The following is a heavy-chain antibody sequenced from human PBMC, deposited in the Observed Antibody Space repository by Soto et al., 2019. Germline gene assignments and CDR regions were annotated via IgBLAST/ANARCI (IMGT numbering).Heavy chain of an antibody. D-gene: IGHD1-26*01. J-gene: IGHJ4*02. CDR3: ARRGSGSYYDY. CDR2: ISGSGDST. V-gene: IGHV3-23*01. CDR1: GFTFSSYA. Sequence: EVQLLESGGGLVQPGGSLRLSCAASGFTFSSYAMRWVRQAPVKGLEWVSAISGSGDSTYYADSVKGRFTISRDNSKGTLYLQMNSLRAEDTAVYYCARRGSGSYYDYWGQGTLVTVSS.